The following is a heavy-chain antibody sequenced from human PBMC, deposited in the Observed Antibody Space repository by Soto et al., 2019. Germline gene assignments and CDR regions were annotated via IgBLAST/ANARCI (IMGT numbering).Heavy chain of an antibody. D-gene: IGHD2-2*01. CDR3: ARLLKDCSSTSCYYFDY. Sequence: QVQLVQSGAEVKKPGSSVKVSCKASGGTFSSYAISWVRQAPGQGLEWMGGIIPIFGTANYAQKFQGRVTITADESTSTAYMELSSLRSEDTVVYYCARLLKDCSSTSCYYFDYWGQGTLVTVSS. CDR1: GGTFSSYA. V-gene: IGHV1-69*01. CDR2: IIPIFGTA. J-gene: IGHJ4*02.